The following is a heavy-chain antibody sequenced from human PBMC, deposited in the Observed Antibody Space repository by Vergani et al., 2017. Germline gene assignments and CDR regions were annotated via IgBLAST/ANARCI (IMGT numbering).Heavy chain of an antibody. Sequence: EVQLVQSGAEVNKPGESLKISCKGSGYSFTSYWIGWVRQMPVKGLEWMGFIYPGDSDTRYSPSFQGQVTISADKSISPAYLQWSSLKASDTAMYYCARRGTTGTTELDYWGQGTLVTVSS. CDR2: IYPGDSDT. CDR3: ARRGTTGTTELDY. CDR1: GYSFTSYW. D-gene: IGHD1-1*01. J-gene: IGHJ4*02. V-gene: IGHV5-51*03.